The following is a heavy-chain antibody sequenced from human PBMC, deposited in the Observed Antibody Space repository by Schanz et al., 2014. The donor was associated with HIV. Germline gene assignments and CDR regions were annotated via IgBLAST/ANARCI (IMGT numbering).Heavy chain of an antibody. CDR1: GDTFSSSA. J-gene: IGHJ4*02. Sequence: QVQLVQSGAEVKKPGASVKVSCKASGDTFSSSAISWVRQAPGQGLEWMAIINPLQDKTSHAQKVQGRLTVTRDTPTATVFMQLNNLRSEDTAVYYCARAPYTSGWFGVDYWGQGTLVTVAS. D-gene: IGHD3-10*01. V-gene: IGHV1-46*01. CDR3: ARAPYTSGWFGVDY. CDR2: INPLQDKT.